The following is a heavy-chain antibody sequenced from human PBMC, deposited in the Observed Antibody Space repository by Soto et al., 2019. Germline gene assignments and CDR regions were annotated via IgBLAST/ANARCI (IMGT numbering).Heavy chain of an antibody. V-gene: IGHV3-23*01. CDR3: AKASLNYYDSSGYYEFDY. J-gene: IGHJ4*02. D-gene: IGHD3-22*01. Sequence: GGSLRLSCAASGFTFSSYAMSWVRQAPGKGLEWVSAISGSGGSTYYADSVKGRFTISRDNSKNTLYLQMNSLRAEDTAVYYCAKASLNYYDSSGYYEFDYWGQGTLVTVSS. CDR2: ISGSGGST. CDR1: GFTFSSYA.